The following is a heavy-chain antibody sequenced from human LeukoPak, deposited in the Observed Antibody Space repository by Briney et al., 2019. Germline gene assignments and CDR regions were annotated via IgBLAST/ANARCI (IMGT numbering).Heavy chain of an antibody. CDR3: ARVVRAGIYFDS. Sequence: KSSETLSLTCVVSGGSISSTSYYWGWIRQPPGKGLEWIGSIYYSGTTYYTPSLTSRVTISADTSKSQFSLRLSSVTAADTAVYYCARVVRAGIYFDSWGQGTLVTVSS. J-gene: IGHJ4*02. CDR1: GGSISSTSYY. CDR2: IYYSGTT. V-gene: IGHV4-39*07. D-gene: IGHD2-2*01.